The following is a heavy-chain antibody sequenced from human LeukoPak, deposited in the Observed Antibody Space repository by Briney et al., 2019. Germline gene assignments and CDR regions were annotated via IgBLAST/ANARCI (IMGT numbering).Heavy chain of an antibody. V-gene: IGHV3-53*01. J-gene: IGHJ4*02. CDR3: ARMAAAGKNPPSSFDY. D-gene: IGHD6-13*01. CDR1: GGSFSGYY. Sequence: ETLSLTCAVYGGSFSGYYWSRIRQPPGKGLEWVSVIYSGGSTYYADSVKGRFTISRDNSKNTLYLQMNSLRAEDTAVYYCARMAAAGKNPPSSFDYWGQGTLVTVSS. CDR2: IYSGGST.